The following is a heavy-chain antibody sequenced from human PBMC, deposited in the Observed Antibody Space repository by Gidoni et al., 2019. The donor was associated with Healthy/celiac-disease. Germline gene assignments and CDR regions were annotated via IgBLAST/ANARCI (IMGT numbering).Heavy chain of an antibody. CDR3: ARDLSSTSPPGGNWFDP. D-gene: IGHD2-2*01. CDR1: GDSIRLGAYY. Sequence: QVQLQESGPGLVKPSQTLSLPFTVPGDSIRLGAYYWSWIRQPPGKGLAWIGYIYYSGSTYYNPSLKSRVTISVDTSKNQFSLKLSSVTAADTAVYYCARDLSSTSPPGGNWFDPWGQGTLVTVSS. J-gene: IGHJ5*02. V-gene: IGHV4-30-4*01. CDR2: IYYSGST.